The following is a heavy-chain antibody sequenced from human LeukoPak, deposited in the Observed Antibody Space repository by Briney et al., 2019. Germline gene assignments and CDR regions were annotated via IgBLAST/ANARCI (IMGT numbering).Heavy chain of an antibody. D-gene: IGHD1-26*01. J-gene: IGHJ4*02. Sequence: SETLSLTCTVSGGSISSYYWSWIRQPPGKGLEWIGSIYHSGSTYYNPSLKSRVTISVDTSKNQFSLKLSSVTAADTAVYYCARGWELSVFDYWGQGTLVTVSS. V-gene: IGHV4-59*08. CDR3: ARGWELSVFDY. CDR1: GGSISSYY. CDR2: IYHSGST.